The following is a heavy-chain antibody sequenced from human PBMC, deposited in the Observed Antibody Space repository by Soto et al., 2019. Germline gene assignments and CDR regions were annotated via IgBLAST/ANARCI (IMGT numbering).Heavy chain of an antibody. CDR1: GFTFSHYA. J-gene: IGHJ3*01. V-gene: IGHV3-23*01. CDR3: TGESSSWGSAFDL. D-gene: IGHD3-16*01. CDR2: ICGSGAPT. Sequence: EVQLLESGGGLVQPGGSLRLSCAASGFTFSHYAMSWVRQAPGKGLQWVSTICGSGAPTHYADSVKGRFAISRDNSNNMLFLEMNSLKDEDTAVYYCTGESSSWGSAFDLWGQGTRVAVSS.